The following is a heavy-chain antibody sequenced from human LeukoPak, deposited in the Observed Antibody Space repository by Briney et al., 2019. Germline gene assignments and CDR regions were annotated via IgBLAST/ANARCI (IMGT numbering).Heavy chain of an antibody. CDR1: GFTFSNAW. D-gene: IGHD3-22*01. Sequence: GGSLRLSCATSGFTFSNAWMNWVRQAPGKGLEWVGRIRSNSDGGTIDYAAPVKGRFTLSRDDSKTTLYLQMNSLQTEDTAVYYCATDFYDSTWGQGTLVTVSP. CDR2: IRSNSDGGTI. CDR3: ATDFYDST. J-gene: IGHJ5*02. V-gene: IGHV3-15*07.